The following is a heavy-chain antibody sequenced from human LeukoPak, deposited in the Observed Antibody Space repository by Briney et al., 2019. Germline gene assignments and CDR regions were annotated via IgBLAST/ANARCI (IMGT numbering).Heavy chain of an antibody. CDR1: GFTFSNAW. D-gene: IGHD3-22*01. Sequence: GGSLRLSCATSGFTFSNAWMNWVRQAPGKGLEWVGRIRSNSDGGTIDYAAPVKGRFTLSRDDSKTTLYLQMNSLQTEDTAVYYCATDFYDSTWGQGTLVTVSP. CDR2: IRSNSDGGTI. CDR3: ATDFYDST. J-gene: IGHJ5*02. V-gene: IGHV3-15*07.